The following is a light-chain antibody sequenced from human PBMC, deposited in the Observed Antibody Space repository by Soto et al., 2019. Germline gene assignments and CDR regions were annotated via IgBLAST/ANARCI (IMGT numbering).Light chain of an antibody. CDR3: QQYGSLSWA. J-gene: IGKJ1*01. V-gene: IGKV3-20*01. CDR2: DAS. CDR1: QSVSSSY. Sequence: ENVLTQSPGTLSLSPGERVTLSCRASQSVSSSYLAWYQQKPGQAPRLLIYDASNRATGIPARFSGSGSGTDFTLTISRLEPEDFAVYYCQQYGSLSWAFGQGTKVDIK.